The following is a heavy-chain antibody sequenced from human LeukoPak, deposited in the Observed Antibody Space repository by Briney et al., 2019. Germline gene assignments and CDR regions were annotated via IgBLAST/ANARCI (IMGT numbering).Heavy chain of an antibody. D-gene: IGHD3-22*01. CDR3: ATGSAGLDSIAYYYYYMDV. J-gene: IGHJ6*03. V-gene: IGHV1-24*01. Sequence: ASVKVSCKASGGTFSSYAISWVRQAPGKGLEWMGGFDPEDGETIYAQKFQGRVTMTEDTSTDTAYMELSSLRSEDTAVYYCATGSAGLDSIAYYYYYMDVWGKGTTVTVSS. CDR2: FDPEDGET. CDR1: GGTFSSYA.